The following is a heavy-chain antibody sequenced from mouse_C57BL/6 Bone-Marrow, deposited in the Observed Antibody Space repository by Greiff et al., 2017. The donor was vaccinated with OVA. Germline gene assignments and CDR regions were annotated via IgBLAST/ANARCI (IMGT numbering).Heavy chain of an antibody. Sequence: VQLKESGAELVRPGASVKLSCTASGFNIKDDYMHWVKQRPEQGLEWIGWIDPENGDTEYASKFQGKATITAVTSSNTAYLQLSSLTSEDTAVYYCTTRTDYWGQGTTLTVSS. CDR1: GFNIKDDY. CDR3: TTRTDY. J-gene: IGHJ2*01. V-gene: IGHV14-4*01. CDR2: IDPENGDT.